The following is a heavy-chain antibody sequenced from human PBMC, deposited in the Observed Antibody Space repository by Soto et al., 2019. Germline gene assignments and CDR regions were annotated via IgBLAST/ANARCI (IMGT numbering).Heavy chain of an antibody. D-gene: IGHD3-10*01. J-gene: IGHJ4*02. V-gene: IGHV4-39*07. Sequence: SETLSLTCTVSSAYISSSSYTWGWIRQPPGKGLEWIGNIYYSGTTYYNPSLNSRVTISVDTSKNQFSLKLSSVTAADTAVYYCARILWVRGVIILDYWGQGTLVTVSS. CDR3: ARILWVRGVIILDY. CDR2: IYYSGTT. CDR1: SAYISSSSYT.